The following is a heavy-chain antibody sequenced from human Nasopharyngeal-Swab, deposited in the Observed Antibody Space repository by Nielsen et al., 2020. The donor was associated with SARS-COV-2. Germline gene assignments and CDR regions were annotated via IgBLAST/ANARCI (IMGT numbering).Heavy chain of an antibody. D-gene: IGHD3-9*01. CDR3: ARGSLTGYTRYYYYGLDV. V-gene: IGHV1-18*01. J-gene: IGHJ6*02. CDR2: IRASNGNT. Sequence: WVRQAPGQGLEWMGWIRASNGNTDYAQKLQDRVTMTTDTSTSTAYMELRSLRSDDTAVYYCARGSLTGYTRYYYYGLDVWGQGTTGTVSS.